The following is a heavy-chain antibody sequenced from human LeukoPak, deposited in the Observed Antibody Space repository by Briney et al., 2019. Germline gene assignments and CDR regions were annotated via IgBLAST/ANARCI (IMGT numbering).Heavy chain of an antibody. CDR1: GGSISSSSYY. J-gene: IGHJ6*02. CDR3: ARENYYGSGSYEEVYGMDV. Sequence: KPSETLSLTCTVSGGSISSSSYYWGWIRQPPGKGLEWIGSICYSGSTYYNPSLKSRVTISVDTSKNQFSLKLSSVTAADTAVYYCARENYYGSGSYEEVYGMDVWGQGTTVTVSS. V-gene: IGHV4-39*07. D-gene: IGHD3-10*01. CDR2: ICYSGST.